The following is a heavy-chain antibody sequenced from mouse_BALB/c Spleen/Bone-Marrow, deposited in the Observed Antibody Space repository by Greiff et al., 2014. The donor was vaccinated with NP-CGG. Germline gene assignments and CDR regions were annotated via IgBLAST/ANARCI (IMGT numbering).Heavy chain of an antibody. CDR1: GFNIKDTY. Sequence: VQLQQSGAELVKPGASVKLSCTASGFNIKDTYLHWVKQRPEQGLDWIGRIDPASGNTKYDPKFQGKATITADTSSNTAYLQLSSLTSEDTAVYYCASYRYGWYFDVWSAGTTVTVSS. D-gene: IGHD2-14*01. CDR2: IDPASGNT. J-gene: IGHJ1*01. V-gene: IGHV14-3*02. CDR3: ASYRYGWYFDV.